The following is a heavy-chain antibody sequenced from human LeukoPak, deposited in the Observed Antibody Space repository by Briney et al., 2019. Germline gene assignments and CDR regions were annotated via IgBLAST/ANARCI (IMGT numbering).Heavy chain of an antibody. D-gene: IGHD3-10*01. J-gene: IGHJ4*02. V-gene: IGHV3-30*18. CDR1: GFTLSSYS. Sequence: GGSLRLSCAASGFTLSSYSMNWVRQAPGKGLEWVAVISYDGSNKYYADSVKGRFTISRDNSRNTLYLQMNTLSPDDTAVYYCAKLYGSGTYNNYFHYWGQGTLVTVSS. CDR2: ISYDGSNK. CDR3: AKLYGSGTYNNYFHY.